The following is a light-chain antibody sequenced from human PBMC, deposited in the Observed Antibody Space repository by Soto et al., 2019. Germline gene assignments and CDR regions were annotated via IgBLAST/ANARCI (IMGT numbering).Light chain of an antibody. Sequence: EIVMTQSPATLSVSPGERATLSCRASQRVSSNLAGYQQKPGQAPRLLIYGASTRASGIPARFSGSVSGTEFTLTISSLQSEDFAVYYCQQYNNWPRGTFGQGTKVEIK. CDR3: QQYNNWPRGT. J-gene: IGKJ1*01. CDR1: QRVSSN. V-gene: IGKV3-15*01. CDR2: GAS.